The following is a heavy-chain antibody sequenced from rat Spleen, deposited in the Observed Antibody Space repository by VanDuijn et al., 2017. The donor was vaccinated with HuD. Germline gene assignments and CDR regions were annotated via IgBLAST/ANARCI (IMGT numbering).Heavy chain of an antibody. Sequence: QVQLKESGPGLVQPSQTLSLTCTVSGFSLTGNNVHWVRQPPGKGLEWMGVIGSHGGIDYNSAIKSRLSISRDTSKSQVFLKMNSLQTEDTAMYFCARGSVFFDYWGQGVMVTVSS. CDR2: IGSHGGI. V-gene: IGHV2-1*01. J-gene: IGHJ2*01. CDR3: ARGSVFFDY. CDR1: GFSLTGNN.